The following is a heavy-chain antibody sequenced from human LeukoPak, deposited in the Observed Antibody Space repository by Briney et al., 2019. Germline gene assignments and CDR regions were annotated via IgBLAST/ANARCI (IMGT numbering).Heavy chain of an antibody. D-gene: IGHD3-22*01. CDR1: GGSISSYY. CDR3: ARDDYYDSSGCDDAFDI. Sequence: SETLSLTCTVSGGSISSYYWSWIRQPAGKGLEWIGRIYTSGSTNYNPSLKSRVTMSVDTSKSQFSLKLSSVTAADTAVYYCARDDYYDSSGCDDAFDIWGQGTMVTVSS. V-gene: IGHV4-4*07. J-gene: IGHJ3*02. CDR2: IYTSGST.